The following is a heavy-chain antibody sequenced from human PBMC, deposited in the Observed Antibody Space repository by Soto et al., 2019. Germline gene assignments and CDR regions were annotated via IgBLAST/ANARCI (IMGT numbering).Heavy chain of an antibody. CDR2: INPSGNST. Sequence: QVQLVQSGADVKKPGASVKVSCKASGNTFTSYYMHWVRQAPGQGLEWMGIINPSGNSTTYAQKFQGKVTMTRNTSTSTVYMDLSSLRSEDTAVYYCARATYSGSGGYRGYDAFDMWGQGTMVIVAS. V-gene: IGHV1-46*01. CDR1: GNTFTSYY. J-gene: IGHJ3*02. CDR3: ARATYSGSGGYRGYDAFDM. D-gene: IGHD3-10*01.